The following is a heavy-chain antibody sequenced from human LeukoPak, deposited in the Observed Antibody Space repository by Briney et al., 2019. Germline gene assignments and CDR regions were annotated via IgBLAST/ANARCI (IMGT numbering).Heavy chain of an antibody. J-gene: IGHJ4*02. CDR1: GFTFSCLA. CDR3: AKDPSSGGYFDC. Sequence: PGGSLRLSCAASGFTFSCLAMSWVRLTPGKGLEWVSTIGGSGDGTYYADSVKGRFTISRDNSKNTLYLQMNSLRAEDTAVYYCAKDPSSGGYFDCWGQGTLVTVSS. V-gene: IGHV3-23*01. CDR2: IGGSGDGT. D-gene: IGHD6-19*01.